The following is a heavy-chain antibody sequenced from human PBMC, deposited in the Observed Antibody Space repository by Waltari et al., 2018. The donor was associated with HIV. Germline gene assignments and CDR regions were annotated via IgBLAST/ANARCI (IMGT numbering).Heavy chain of an antibody. CDR2: IYTSGST. V-gene: IGHV4-61*02. CDR3: ASQYSYGLRPNFFDY. J-gene: IGHJ4*02. CDR1: GGSISSGSHY. Sequence: QVQLQESGPGLVKPSQTLSLTCSVSGGSISSGSHYWSWIRQPAGKGLEWIGRIYTSGSTNYNPSLKSRVSISVDTSKNQFSLKLSSVTAADTAVYYCASQYSYGLRPNFFDYWGQGTLVTVSS. D-gene: IGHD5-18*01.